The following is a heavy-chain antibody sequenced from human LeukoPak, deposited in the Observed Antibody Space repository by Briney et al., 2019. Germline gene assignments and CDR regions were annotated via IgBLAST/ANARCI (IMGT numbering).Heavy chain of an antibody. CDR2: IYYSGST. V-gene: IGHV4-59*01. Sequence: SETLSLTCTVSGGSISSYYWSWIRQPPGKGLEGIGYIYYSGSTNYNPSLKSRVTISLDTSKNQFSLKLSSVTAADTAVYYCARDRGITFGGVIARTFDYWGQGTLVTVSS. D-gene: IGHD3-16*02. J-gene: IGHJ4*02. CDR3: ARDRGITFGGVIARTFDY. CDR1: GGSISSYY.